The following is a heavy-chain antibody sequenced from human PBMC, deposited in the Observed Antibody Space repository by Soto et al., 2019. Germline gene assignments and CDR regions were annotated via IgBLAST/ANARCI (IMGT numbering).Heavy chain of an antibody. V-gene: IGHV1-46*01. D-gene: IGHD6-13*01. CDR3: ASGSSSLGNPYYYYYGMDV. CDR2: INPSGGST. J-gene: IGHJ6*02. CDR1: GYTFTSYY. Sequence: ASVKVSCKASGYTFTSYYMHWVRQAPGQGLEWMGIINPSGGSTSYAQKFQGRVTMTRDTSTSTVYMELSSLRSEDTAVYYCASGSSSLGNPYYYYYGMDVWGQGTTVTVSS.